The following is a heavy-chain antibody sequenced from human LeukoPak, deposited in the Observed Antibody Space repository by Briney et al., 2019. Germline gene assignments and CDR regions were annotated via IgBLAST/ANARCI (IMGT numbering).Heavy chain of an antibody. V-gene: IGHV3-30*18. J-gene: IGHJ4*02. CDR1: GFTFSSYG. CDR3: AKDLGLTVTXAFDY. Sequence: PGGSLRLSCAASGFTFSSYGMHWVRQAPGKGLEWVAVISYDGSNKYYADSVKGRFTISRDNSKNTLYLQMNSLRAEDTAVYYCAKDLGLTVTXAFDYWGQXTLVTVSS. D-gene: IGHD4-17*01. CDR2: ISYDGSNK.